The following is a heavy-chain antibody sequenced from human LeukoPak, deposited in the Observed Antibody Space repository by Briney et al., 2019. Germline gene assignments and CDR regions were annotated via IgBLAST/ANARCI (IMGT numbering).Heavy chain of an antibody. D-gene: IGHD2-2*01. V-gene: IGHV4-39*02. CDR3: ATSHQRFDP. CDR1: GGSISSSSSY. J-gene: IGHJ5*02. CDR2: MYYSGST. Sequence: SETLSLTCTVSGGSISSSSSYWGWIRQSPGKGLEWIGNMYYSGSTYYNPSLKSRVTISVDASRNLFSLKLSSVTAADTAVYYCATSHQRFDPWGQGTLVTVSS.